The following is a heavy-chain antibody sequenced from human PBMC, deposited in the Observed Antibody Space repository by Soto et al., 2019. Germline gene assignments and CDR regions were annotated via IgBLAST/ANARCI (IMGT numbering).Heavy chain of an antibody. V-gene: IGHV3-23*01. CDR3: AKNPGYYYDSTGYHFDY. Sequence: GGSLRLSCAASGFTFSSYAMSWVRQAPGKGLEWVSAISSSSSTIYYADSVKGRFTISRDNAKNSLYLQMNSLRAEDTAVYYCAKNPGYYYDSTGYHFDYWGQGTLVTVSS. CDR2: ISSSSSTI. D-gene: IGHD3-22*01. J-gene: IGHJ4*02. CDR1: GFTFSSYA.